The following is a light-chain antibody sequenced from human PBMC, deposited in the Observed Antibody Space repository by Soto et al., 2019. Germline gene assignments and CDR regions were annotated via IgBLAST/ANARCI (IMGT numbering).Light chain of an antibody. Sequence: TQSPATLSIDRGDGATLSFGASQGIGDTLAWYQHKPGQTPRLLIYDTSTLATGVPTSFSGRRSRAECSPAINSLQSGDFAVQFIETERDRPHMVGSGTKVDIK. V-gene: IGKV3-15*01. CDR2: DTS. CDR3: ETERDRPHM. CDR1: QGIGDT. J-gene: IGKJ1*01.